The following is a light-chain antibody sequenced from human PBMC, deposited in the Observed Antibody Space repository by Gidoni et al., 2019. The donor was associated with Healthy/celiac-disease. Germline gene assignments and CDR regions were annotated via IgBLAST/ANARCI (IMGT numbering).Light chain of an antibody. CDR3: QVWDSSTVV. V-gene: IGLV3-9*01. J-gene: IGLJ2*01. CDR2: RDS. Sequence: SYELTQPLSVSAALGQTARISCGGNNIGSRNVHWYQQKPGQAPVLVMYRDSNRPSGIPERFSGSNSGNTATLTISRAQAGDEADYYCQVWDSSTVVFGGGTKLTVL. CDR1: NIGSRN.